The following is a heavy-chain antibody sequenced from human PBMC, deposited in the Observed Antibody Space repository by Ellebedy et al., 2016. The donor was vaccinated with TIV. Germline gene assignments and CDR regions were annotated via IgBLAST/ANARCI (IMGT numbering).Heavy chain of an antibody. CDR2: ISAYNGNT. CDR3: ARYCNSTTCSNWFDP. CDR1: GYTFTSYG. Sequence: AASVKVSCKTSGYTFTSYGISWVRQAPGQGLEWLGWISAYNGNTNYAQMLQGRVTMTTDTFTSTAYMELRSRRSDDTAVYYCARYCNSTTCSNWFDPWGQGTLVIVSS. V-gene: IGHV1-18*04. D-gene: IGHD2-2*01. J-gene: IGHJ5*02.